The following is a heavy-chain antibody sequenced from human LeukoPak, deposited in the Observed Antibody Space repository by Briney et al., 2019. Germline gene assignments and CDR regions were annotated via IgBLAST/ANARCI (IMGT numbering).Heavy chain of an antibody. J-gene: IGHJ6*02. Sequence: GGSLRLSCAASGFTFSSYAMSWVRQAPGKGLEWVSGISWNSGSIGYADSVKGRFTISRDNAKNSLYLQMNSLRAEDTALYYCAKGDCSGGSCYFYYYGMDVWGQGTTVTVSS. CDR1: GFTFSSYA. CDR3: AKGDCSGGSCYFYYYGMDV. CDR2: ISWNSGSI. D-gene: IGHD2-15*01. V-gene: IGHV3-9*01.